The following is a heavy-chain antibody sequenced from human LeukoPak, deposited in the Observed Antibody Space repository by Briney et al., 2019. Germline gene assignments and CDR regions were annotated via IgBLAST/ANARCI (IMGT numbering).Heavy chain of an antibody. V-gene: IGHV4-34*01. J-gene: IGHJ4*02. Sequence: TSETLSLTCAVYGGSFSGYYWSWIRQPPGKGLEWIGEINHSGSTNYNPSLKSRVTISVDTSKNQFSLKLSSVTAADTAVYYCASIAAAGYYFDYWGQGTLVTVSS. CDR3: ASIAAAGYYFDY. CDR1: GGSFSGYY. D-gene: IGHD6-13*01. CDR2: INHSGST.